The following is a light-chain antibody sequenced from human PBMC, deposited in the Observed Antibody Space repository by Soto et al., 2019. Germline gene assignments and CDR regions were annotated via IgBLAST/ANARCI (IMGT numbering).Light chain of an antibody. Sequence: DIQMTQSPSTLSASVGDRVTITRRASQSISSWLAWYQQKQGKAPKILIYKASSLESGVPSRFRGSGSGTDFTLTISRLQPEDFATYSCLQDYSYPLTFGGGTKVDI. CDR1: QSISSW. V-gene: IGKV1-5*03. CDR3: LQDYSYPLT. CDR2: KAS. J-gene: IGKJ4*01.